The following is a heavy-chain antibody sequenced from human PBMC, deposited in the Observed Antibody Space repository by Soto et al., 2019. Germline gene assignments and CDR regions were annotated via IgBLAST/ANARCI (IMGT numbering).Heavy chain of an antibody. Sequence: QVQLQESGAGLVKPSQTLSLTCAVSGGSISGGGYYWSWIRQHPGKGLEWIGYIYYSGSTYYNPSLKGRVTISVDTSKNQFSLQLSFVTVEDTAVYYCASDNFVDDRSGYFRGAFDIWGQGTMVTVSS. V-gene: IGHV4-31*11. CDR3: ASDNFVDDRSGYFRGAFDI. D-gene: IGHD3-22*01. CDR1: GGSISGGGYY. CDR2: IYYSGST. J-gene: IGHJ3*02.